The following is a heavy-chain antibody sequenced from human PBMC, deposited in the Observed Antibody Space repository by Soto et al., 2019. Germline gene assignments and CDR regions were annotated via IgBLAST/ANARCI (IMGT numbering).Heavy chain of an antibody. J-gene: IGHJ6*02. CDR2: IWYDGSNK. CDR3: ARESGNIRMDV. Sequence: VGSLRLSCAASGFTFSSYGMQWVRQAPGKGLEWVAVIWYDGSNKYYADSVKGRFTISRDNSKNTLYLQMNSLRAEDTAVYYRARESGNIRMDVWGQGTTVTVSS. CDR1: GFTFSSYG. V-gene: IGHV3-33*01.